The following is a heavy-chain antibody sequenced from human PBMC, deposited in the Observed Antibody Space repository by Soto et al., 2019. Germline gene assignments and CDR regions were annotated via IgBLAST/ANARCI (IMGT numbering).Heavy chain of an antibody. D-gene: IGHD3-3*01. V-gene: IGHV1-8*01. J-gene: IGHJ6*02. CDR2: MNPNSGNT. CDR1: GYTFTSYD. Sequence: ASVKVSCKASGYTFTSYDINWVRQATGRGLEWMGWMNPNSGNTGYAQKFQGRVTMTRNTSISTAYMELSSLRSEDTAVYYCASAAYYDFWSGYYPPYYYYGMDVWGQGTTVTAP. CDR3: ASAAYYDFWSGYYPPYYYYGMDV.